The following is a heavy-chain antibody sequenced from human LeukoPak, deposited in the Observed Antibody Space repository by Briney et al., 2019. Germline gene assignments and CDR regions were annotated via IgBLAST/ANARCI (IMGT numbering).Heavy chain of an antibody. CDR1: GFTFSSFW. V-gene: IGHV3-7*04. J-gene: IGHJ4*02. CDR3: ARVNSYAMRY. CDR2: IKPDGSEK. Sequence: PWGSLRLSCAGSGFTFSSFWMSWVRQAPGKGLEWVANIKPDGSEKDYVDSVKGRFTISRDNAENSLYLQMNSLRAEDTAVYYCARVNSYAMRYWGQGTPVTVSS. D-gene: IGHD5-18*01.